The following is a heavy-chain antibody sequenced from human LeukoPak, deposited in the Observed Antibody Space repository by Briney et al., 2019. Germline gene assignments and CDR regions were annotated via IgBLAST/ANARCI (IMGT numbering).Heavy chain of an antibody. CDR1: GFTVSSSY. V-gene: IGHV3-53*01. Sequence: GGSLRLSCAASGFTVSSSYMTWVRQAPGKGLEWVSVIYSSGSTYYADSVKGRFTISRDNSENTLYLQMNSLRDEDTAVYYCARAYNYGSGTNWGQGTLVTVSS. J-gene: IGHJ4*02. CDR2: IYSSGST. D-gene: IGHD3-10*01. CDR3: ARAYNYGSGTN.